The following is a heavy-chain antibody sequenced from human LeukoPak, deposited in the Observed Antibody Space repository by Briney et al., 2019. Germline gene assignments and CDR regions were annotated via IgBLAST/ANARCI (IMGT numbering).Heavy chain of an antibody. Sequence: PGGSLRLSRAASGFTFSSYSMNWVRQAPGKGLEWVSSISSSSSYIYYADSVKGRFTISRDNAKNSLYLQMNSLRAEDTAVYYCARELHYYDSSGYDYWGQGTLVTVSS. CDR3: ARELHYYDSSGYDY. V-gene: IGHV3-21*01. CDR2: ISSSSSYI. J-gene: IGHJ4*02. D-gene: IGHD3-22*01. CDR1: GFTFSSYS.